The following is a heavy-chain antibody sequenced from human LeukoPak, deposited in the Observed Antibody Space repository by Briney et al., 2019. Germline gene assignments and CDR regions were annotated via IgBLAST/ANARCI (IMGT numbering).Heavy chain of an antibody. D-gene: IGHD5-18*01. J-gene: IGHJ4*02. CDR3: ARGPGYSYGFALDY. CDR1: EYTFTDYY. Sequence: ASVKVSCKASEYTFTDYYIHWVRQAPGQGLEWMGWIHPNSGGTNSAQKFQGRVTMTRDTSISTAYMELSRLTSDDTALYYCARGPGYSYGFALDYWGQGTLVTVSS. CDR2: IHPNSGGT. V-gene: IGHV1-2*02.